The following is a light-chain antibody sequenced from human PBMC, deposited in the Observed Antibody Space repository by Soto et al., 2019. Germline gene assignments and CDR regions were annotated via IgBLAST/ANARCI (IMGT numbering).Light chain of an antibody. CDR1: TSDNATYNY. J-gene: IGLJ1*01. V-gene: IGLV2-14*03. CDR3: NSYTTVTTLV. Sequence: QSALTQPASVSGSSGQSITISCTGTTSDNATYNYISWYQQHPGKAHKLVIYDVTNRPSGVSNRFSGSKSGSTASQTISQLQAEDGADYYCNSYTTVTTLVFGTGTKVTVL. CDR2: DVT.